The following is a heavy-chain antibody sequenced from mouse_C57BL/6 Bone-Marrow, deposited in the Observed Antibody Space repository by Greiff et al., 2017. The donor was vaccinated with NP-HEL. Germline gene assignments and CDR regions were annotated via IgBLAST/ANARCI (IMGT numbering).Heavy chain of an antibody. D-gene: IGHD2-1*01. CDR3: ARHYGNYEGFAY. J-gene: IGHJ3*01. CDR1: GFTFSDYY. Sequence: DVMLVESGGGLVQPGGSLQLSCAASGFTFSDYYMYWVRQTPEKRLEWVAYISNGGGSTYYPDPVKGRFTISRDNAKNTLYLQMSRLKSEDTAMYYCARHYGNYEGFAYWGQGTLVTVSA. CDR2: ISNGGGST. V-gene: IGHV5-12*01.